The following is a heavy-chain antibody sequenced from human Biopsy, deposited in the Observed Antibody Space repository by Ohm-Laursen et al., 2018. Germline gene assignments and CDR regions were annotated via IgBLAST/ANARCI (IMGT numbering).Heavy chain of an antibody. CDR2: IYNTETT. CDR1: GGSVSSNVAY. V-gene: IGHV4-39*01. J-gene: IGHJ5*02. CDR3: ARHPTGFWFDP. Sequence: SETLSLTCPVSGGSVSSNVAYWAWLRQPPGKGLEWIGSIYNTETTFYNPSLKSRVTISVDTSTNQFSLKVSSVTAADTALYFCARHPTGFWFDPWGHGTLVTVSS.